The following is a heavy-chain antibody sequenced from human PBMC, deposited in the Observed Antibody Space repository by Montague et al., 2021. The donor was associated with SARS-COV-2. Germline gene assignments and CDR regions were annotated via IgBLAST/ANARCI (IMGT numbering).Heavy chain of an antibody. CDR3: ARAFIAAAGTTSFDH. V-gene: IGHV4-39*01. CDR2: IYYSGST. CDR1: GGSISSSSYF. Sequence: SETLSLTCTVSGGSISSSSYFWGWIRQPPGKGLEWIGSIYYSGSTYYNPSLKSRVTISVDTSKNQFSLKLSSVTAADTAVYYCARAFIAAAGTTSFDHWGQGTLVTASS. J-gene: IGHJ4*02. D-gene: IGHD6-13*01.